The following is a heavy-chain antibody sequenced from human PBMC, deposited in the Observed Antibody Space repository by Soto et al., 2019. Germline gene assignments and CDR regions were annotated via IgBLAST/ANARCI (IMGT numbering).Heavy chain of an antibody. CDR2: IYYSGST. Sequence: QLQLQESGPGLVKPSETLSLTCTVSGGSISSSSYYWGWIRQPPGKGLEWIGRIYYSGSTYYNPSLKSRVTISVDTSKNQFSLKLSSVTAADTAVYYCARRGAAAGPSRPSWFDPWGQGTLVTVSS. V-gene: IGHV4-39*01. CDR1: GGSISSSSYY. D-gene: IGHD6-13*01. CDR3: ARRGAAAGPSRPSWFDP. J-gene: IGHJ5*02.